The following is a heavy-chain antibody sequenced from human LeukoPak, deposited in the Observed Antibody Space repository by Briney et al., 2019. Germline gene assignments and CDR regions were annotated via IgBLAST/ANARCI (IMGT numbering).Heavy chain of an antibody. CDR3: TTLYCSSTSCQDY. D-gene: IGHD2-2*01. CDR1: GFTFSNAW. J-gene: IGHJ4*02. Sequence: GGSLRLSCAASGFTFSNAWMSWVRQAPGKGLEWVGRIKSKTDGGTTDYAAPAKGRFTISRDDSKNTLYLQMNSLKTEDTAVYYCTTLYCSSTSCQDYWGQGTLVTVSS. CDR2: IKSKTDGGTT. V-gene: IGHV3-15*01.